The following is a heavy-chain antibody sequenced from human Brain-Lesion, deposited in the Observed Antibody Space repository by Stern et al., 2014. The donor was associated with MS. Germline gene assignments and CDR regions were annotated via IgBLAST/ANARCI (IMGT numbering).Heavy chain of an antibody. Sequence: QVHLVESGAEVKKPGASVKVSCKASGYTFSTYGITWVRQASGHGLERVGWMNPYSGNTGYAQKFKGRVSMTSDPSISTVYMELTSLTSDDTAVYFCARAVRNQLLSEYWGQGTLVTVSS. D-gene: IGHD2-2*01. CDR1: GYTFSTYG. CDR2: MNPYSGNT. V-gene: IGHV1-8*01. CDR3: ARAVRNQLLSEY. J-gene: IGHJ4*02.